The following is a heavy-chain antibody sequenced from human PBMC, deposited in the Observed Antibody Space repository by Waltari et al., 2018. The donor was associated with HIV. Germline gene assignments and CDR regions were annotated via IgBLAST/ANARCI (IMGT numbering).Heavy chain of an antibody. V-gene: IGHV3-21*02. CDR1: GLTFSTDP. D-gene: IGHD3-10*02. CDR2: ISSGTSYI. Sequence: EVQLVESGGGLVKPGGSLRLSCTASGLTFSTDPMNWVRQAPGKGLEWVSSISSGTSYIYYADSVTGRFTVSRDNAKNSLFLQMNSLRADDTAVYYCARQQLGSGALDLWDQGTLVTVSS. J-gene: IGHJ4*02. CDR3: ARQQLGSGALDL.